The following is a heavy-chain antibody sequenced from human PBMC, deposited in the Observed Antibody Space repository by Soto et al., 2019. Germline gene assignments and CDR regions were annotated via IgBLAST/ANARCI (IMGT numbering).Heavy chain of an antibody. J-gene: IGHJ5*02. D-gene: IGHD2-8*01. Sequence: GGSLRLSCAASGFTFSNAWMTLVRQAPGKGLEWLGHIKSKTDGGTTDYAAPVKGRFTISIDDSKNTLYLQMNSLKIEDTAVYYCTTKWAWGQGTLVTVSS. V-gene: IGHV3-15*01. CDR1: GFTFSNAW. CDR3: TTKWA. CDR2: IKSKTDGGTT.